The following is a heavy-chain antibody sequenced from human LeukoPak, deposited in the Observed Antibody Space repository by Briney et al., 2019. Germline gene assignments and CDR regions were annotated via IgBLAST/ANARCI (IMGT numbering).Heavy chain of an antibody. Sequence: GGSLRLSCAASGFTFSSYWMHWVRQAPGKGLVWVSRINTDGSSTSYADSVKGRFTISRDNAKNSLYLQMNSLRAEDTAVYYCAREPVTVTTLGAFDIWGQGTMVTVSS. CDR2: INTDGSST. V-gene: IGHV3-74*01. D-gene: IGHD4-11*01. CDR3: AREPVTVTTLGAFDI. CDR1: GFTFSSYW. J-gene: IGHJ3*02.